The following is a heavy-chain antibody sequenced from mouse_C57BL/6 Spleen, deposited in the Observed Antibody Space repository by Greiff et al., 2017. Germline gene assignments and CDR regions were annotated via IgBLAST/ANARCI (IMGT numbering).Heavy chain of an antibody. CDR3: AKVVYDGYYYFDY. D-gene: IGHD2-3*01. Sequence: EVQLQESGPVLVKPGASVKMSCKASGYTFTDYYMNWVKQSHGKSLEWIGVINPYNGGTSYNQKFKGKATLTVDKSSSTAYMELNSLTSEDSAVYYCAKVVYDGYYYFDYWGQGTTLTVSS. CDR2: INPYNGGT. CDR1: GYTFTDYY. V-gene: IGHV1-19*01. J-gene: IGHJ2*01.